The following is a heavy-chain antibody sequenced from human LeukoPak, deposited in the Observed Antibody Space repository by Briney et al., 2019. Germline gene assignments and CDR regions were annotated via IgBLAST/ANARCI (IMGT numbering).Heavy chain of an antibody. J-gene: IGHJ4*02. CDR1: GFTFSSYA. D-gene: IGHD3-22*01. Sequence: GGSLRLSCAASGFTFSSYAMHWVRQAPGKGLEWVAVISYDGSNKYYADSVKGRFTISRDNSKNTLYLQMNSLRAEGTAVYYCARSITMIVVVITRLDYWGQGTLVTVSS. CDR2: ISYDGSNK. V-gene: IGHV3-30-3*01. CDR3: ARSITMIVVVITRLDY.